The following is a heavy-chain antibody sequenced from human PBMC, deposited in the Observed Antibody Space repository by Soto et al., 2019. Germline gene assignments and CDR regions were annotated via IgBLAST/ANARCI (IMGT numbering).Heavy chain of an antibody. CDR3: ARIRYHGAYFDY. V-gene: IGHV2-70*11. Sequence: SGPTLVNPTQTLTLTCTFSGFSLSTSGMCVSWIRQPPGKALEWLARIDWDDDKYYSTSLKTRLTISKDTSKNQVVLTMTNMDPVDTATYYCARIRYHGAYFDYWGQGTLVTVSS. CDR2: IDWDDDK. J-gene: IGHJ4*02. CDR1: GFSLSTSGMC. D-gene: IGHD2-2*01.